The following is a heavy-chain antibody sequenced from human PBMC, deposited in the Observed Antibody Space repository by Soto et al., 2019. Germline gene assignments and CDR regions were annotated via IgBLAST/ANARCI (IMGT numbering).Heavy chain of an antibody. Sequence: GASVKVSCKASGGTFSSYAISWVRQAPGQGLEWMGGIIPIFGTANYAQKFQGRVTITADKSTSTAYMELSSLRSEDTAVYYCARDISSTSHKWFDPCGQGTLVTVSS. D-gene: IGHD2-2*01. V-gene: IGHV1-69*06. CDR1: GGTFSSYA. CDR3: ARDISSTSHKWFDP. J-gene: IGHJ5*02. CDR2: IIPIFGTA.